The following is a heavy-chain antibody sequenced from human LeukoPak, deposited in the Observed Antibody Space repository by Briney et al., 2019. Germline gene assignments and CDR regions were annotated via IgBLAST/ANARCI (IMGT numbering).Heavy chain of an antibody. CDR1: GYSFTDYF. D-gene: IGHD2-15*01. J-gene: IGHJ3*02. V-gene: IGHV1-18*01. Sequence: GASVKVSCKASGYSFTDYFISWVRQAPGQGLEWMGWISCKNDYTNYARRFQGRVTVTTDTSTSTVYMELRSLRSDDTAVYFCAGRRPHILSGGDAFDIWGQGTMVTVSS. CDR2: ISCKNDYT. CDR3: AGRRPHILSGGDAFDI.